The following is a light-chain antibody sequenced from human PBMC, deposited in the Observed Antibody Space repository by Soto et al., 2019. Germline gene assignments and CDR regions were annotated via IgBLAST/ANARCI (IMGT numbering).Light chain of an antibody. V-gene: IGKV3-11*01. CDR2: DAS. CDR3: QQRSTWPKA. CDR1: QSVSTY. Sequence: EIVLTQSPATLSLSPGERATLSCRASQSVSTYLAWYHQRPGQASSLLIFDASNRATGIPARFSGSGSGTDFTPTISRLEPEDFAGYYCQQRSTWPKAFGGGTKVEIQ. J-gene: IGKJ4*01.